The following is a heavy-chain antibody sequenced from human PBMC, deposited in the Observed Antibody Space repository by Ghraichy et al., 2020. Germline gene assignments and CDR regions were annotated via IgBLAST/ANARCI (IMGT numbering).Heavy chain of an antibody. V-gene: IGHV3-7*01. D-gene: IGHD6-19*01. CDR2: IKQDGSEK. J-gene: IGHJ6*02. CDR1: GFTFSSYW. Sequence: GGSLRLSCAASGFTFSSYWMSWVRQAPGKGLEWVANIKQDGSEKYYVDSVKGRFTISRDNAKNSLYLQMNSLRAEDTAVYYCARESRSSGWLWYGMDVWGQGTTVTVSS. CDR3: ARESRSSGWLWYGMDV.